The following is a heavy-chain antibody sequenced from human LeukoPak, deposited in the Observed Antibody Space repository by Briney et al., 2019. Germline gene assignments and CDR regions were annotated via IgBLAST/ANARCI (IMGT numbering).Heavy chain of an antibody. Sequence: PGGSLRLSCAASVFTFSSYSMTWVRQARWKGREWVSAISGSGGSTYYADSVKGRFTISRDNSKNTLYLQMNSLRAEDTAVYYCAKEWYYYDSSGYSDAFDIWGQGAMVTVSS. CDR2: ISGSGGST. D-gene: IGHD3-22*01. V-gene: IGHV3-23*01. J-gene: IGHJ3*02. CDR1: VFTFSSYS. CDR3: AKEWYYYDSSGYSDAFDI.